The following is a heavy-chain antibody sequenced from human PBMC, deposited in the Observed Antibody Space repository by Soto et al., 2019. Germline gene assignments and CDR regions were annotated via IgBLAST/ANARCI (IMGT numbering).Heavy chain of an antibody. CDR2: ISTSSTYI. J-gene: IGHJ4*02. Sequence: VGSLRLPCASSVFTFSTHSTYCVRQSPGKCLEWVSSISTSSTYIDYSDSVKGRFTISRDNAMNSLFLQMSSLRAEDTAVYFCATSVGMPGKHYFESLRQGALVTVS. D-gene: IGHD6-13*01. CDR1: VFTFSTHS. CDR3: ATSVGMPGKHYFES. V-gene: IGHV3-21*06.